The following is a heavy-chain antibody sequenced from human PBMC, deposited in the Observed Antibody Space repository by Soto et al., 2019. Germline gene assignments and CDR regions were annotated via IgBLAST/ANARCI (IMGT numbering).Heavy chain of an antibody. CDR1: GFNFNIYN. CDR2: ISTGSGTI. V-gene: IGHV3-48*02. Sequence: EVQLVESGGGLVQPGGSLRLSCAASGFNFNIYNMNWVRQAPGNGLEWVSYISTGSGTISYADSLKGRFTISRDNAKNSLFLQMNSLRDEDTAVYYCARDGAWYFDLWGRGTLVTVSS. J-gene: IGHJ2*01. D-gene: IGHD1-26*01. CDR3: ARDGAWYFDL.